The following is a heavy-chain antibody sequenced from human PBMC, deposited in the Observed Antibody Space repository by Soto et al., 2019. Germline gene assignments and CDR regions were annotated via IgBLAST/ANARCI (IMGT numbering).Heavy chain of an antibody. CDR1: GYTFTSYG. J-gene: IGHJ3*02. D-gene: IGHD3-3*01. Sequence: ASVKVSCKASGYTFTSYGISWVRQAPGQGLEWMGWISAYNGNTNYAQKLQGRVTMTTDTSTSTAYMELRSLRSDDTAVYYCAREAFWRFLEWLTPHDAFDIWGQGPMVTISS. V-gene: IGHV1-18*01. CDR3: AREAFWRFLEWLTPHDAFDI. CDR2: ISAYNGNT.